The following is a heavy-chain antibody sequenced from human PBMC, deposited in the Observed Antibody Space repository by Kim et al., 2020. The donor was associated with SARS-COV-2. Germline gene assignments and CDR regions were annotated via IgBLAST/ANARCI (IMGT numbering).Heavy chain of an antibody. J-gene: IGHJ6*02. CDR3: AYYYYGLDV. Sequence: GSNKSDAASVKCPFTISRDNSKNTLYLQMNSRRAEDTAVYYCAYYYYGLDVWGQGTTVTVSS. V-gene: IGHV3-30*02. CDR2: GSNK.